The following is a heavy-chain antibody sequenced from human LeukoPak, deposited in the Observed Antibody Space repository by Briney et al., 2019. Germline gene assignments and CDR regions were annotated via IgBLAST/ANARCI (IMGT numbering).Heavy chain of an antibody. CDR2: VNLQGST. Sequence: SGTLSLTCGVSGGSITNANYWTWVRQPPGKGLEWIGEVNLQGSTNYNPSLMGRVAISVDKSENHISLQLTSVTAADTAVYYCAREGGPYRPLDYSGQGTLVTVSS. J-gene: IGHJ4*02. CDR1: GGSITNANY. CDR3: AREGGPYRPLDY. V-gene: IGHV4-4*02.